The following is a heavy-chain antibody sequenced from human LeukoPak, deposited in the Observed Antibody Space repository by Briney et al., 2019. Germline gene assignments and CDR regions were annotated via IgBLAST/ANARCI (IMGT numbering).Heavy chain of an antibody. V-gene: IGHV4-39*01. CDR2: ISSSGST. CDR3: ARSPGWLSGYYRWYFDY. CDR1: GGSISSYY. Sequence: SETLSLTCTVSGGSISSYYWGWIRQPPGKGLEWIGSISSSGSTYYNPSLKSRVTISVDTSQNQFSLKLNSVTAADTTVYYCARSPGWLSGYYRWYFDYWGQGALITISS. J-gene: IGHJ4*02. D-gene: IGHD3-9*01.